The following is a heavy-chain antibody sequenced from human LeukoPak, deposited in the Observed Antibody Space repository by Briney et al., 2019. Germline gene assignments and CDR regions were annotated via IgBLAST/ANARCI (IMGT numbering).Heavy chain of an antibody. CDR1: GFTFSDYY. J-gene: IGHJ4*02. D-gene: IGHD6-19*01. CDR2: ISSSGSTI. V-gene: IGHV3-11*04. CDR3: ARVLYSSGWYADY. Sequence: MAGGSLRLSCAASGFTFSDYYMSWIRQAPGKGLERVSYISSSGSTIYYADSVKGGYTISRDNAKNSLYLQMNSLRAEDTAVYYCARVLYSSGWYADYWGQGTLVTVSS.